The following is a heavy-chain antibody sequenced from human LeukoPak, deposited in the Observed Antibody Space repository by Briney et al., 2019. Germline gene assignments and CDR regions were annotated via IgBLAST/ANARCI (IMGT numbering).Heavy chain of an antibody. D-gene: IGHD3-10*01. CDR3: ASSGSPTNYYYYYGMDV. V-gene: IGHV7-4-1*02. CDR2: INTNTGNP. J-gene: IGHJ6*02. CDR1: GYTFTSYA. Sequence: ASVKVSCKASGYTFTSYAMNWVRQAPGQGLEWMGWINTNTGNPTYAQGFTGRFVFSLDTSVSTAYLQISSLKAEDTAVYYCASSGSPTNYYYYYGMDVWGQGTTVTVSS.